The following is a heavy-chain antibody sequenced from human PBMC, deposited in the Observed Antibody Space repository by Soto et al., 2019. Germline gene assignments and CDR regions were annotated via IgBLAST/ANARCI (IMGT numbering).Heavy chain of an antibody. Sequence: SETLSLTCTVSGGSISSGDYYWSWIRQPPGKGLESIGYIYYSGSTYYNPSLKSRLTISIDTSNNQFSLNLNSVTASYTAVYYCARVGSINAFDICRQGTMFTVSS. CDR1: GGSISSGDYY. D-gene: IGHD3-9*01. CDR2: IYYSGST. CDR3: ARVGSINAFDI. V-gene: IGHV4-30-4*01. J-gene: IGHJ3*02.